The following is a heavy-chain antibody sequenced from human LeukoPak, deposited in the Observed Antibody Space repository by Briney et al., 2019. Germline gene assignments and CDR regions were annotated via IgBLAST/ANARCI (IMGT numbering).Heavy chain of an antibody. V-gene: IGHV3-7*04. Sequence: GGSLRLSCAASGFTFSSYWMSWVRQAPGKGLEWVVNIKQDGSEKYYVDSVKGRFTISRDNAKNSLYLQMNSLRAEDTAVYYCARDEDIAAAGTDFDYWGQGTLVTVSS. CDR1: GFTFSSYW. D-gene: IGHD6-13*01. CDR2: IKQDGSEK. J-gene: IGHJ4*02. CDR3: ARDEDIAAAGTDFDY.